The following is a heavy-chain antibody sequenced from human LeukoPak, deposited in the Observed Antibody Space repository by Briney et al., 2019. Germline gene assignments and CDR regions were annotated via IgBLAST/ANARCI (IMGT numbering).Heavy chain of an antibody. CDR2: TSGHNGDT. V-gene: IGHV1-18*01. J-gene: IGHJ4*02. CDR3: ARGCSSISCYVGFAN. CDR1: GYSLSTFG. Sequence: ASVRVSCKASGYSLSTFGINWVRQAPGKGLEWMGWTSGHNGDTNYAQNVQGRVTMTTDTSTSTAYMELRSLKSDDTGIYYCARGCSSISCYVGFANWGQGTLVTVSS. D-gene: IGHD2-2*01.